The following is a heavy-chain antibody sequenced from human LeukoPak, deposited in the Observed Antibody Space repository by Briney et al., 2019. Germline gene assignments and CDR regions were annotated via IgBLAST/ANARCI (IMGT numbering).Heavy chain of an antibody. Sequence: PGGSLRLSCAASGFPFSTFGMHWGRQAPGKGLEWVAAIAYDGSVKYYPDSLKGRLTISRDNSKNTLYLQMNSLRTEDTAVYSCAKDRTVVGATSFEYWGLGTLVTVSS. CDR3: AKDRTVVGATSFEY. CDR1: GFPFSTFG. CDR2: IAYDGSVK. J-gene: IGHJ4*02. D-gene: IGHD1-26*01. V-gene: IGHV3-30*18.